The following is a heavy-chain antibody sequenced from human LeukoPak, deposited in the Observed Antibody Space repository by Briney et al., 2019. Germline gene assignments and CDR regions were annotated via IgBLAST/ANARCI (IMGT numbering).Heavy chain of an antibody. CDR1: GASFSGFS. Sequence: SETLSLTCAVYGASFSGFSWSWIRQPPGKGLEWIGEINHSGSTNYNPSLKSRVTISVDTSKNQFSLKLSSVTAADTAVYYCAWGGTGLIWGQGTMVTVSS. CDR3: AWGGTGLI. V-gene: IGHV4-34*01. CDR2: INHSGST. D-gene: IGHD1/OR15-1a*01. J-gene: IGHJ3*02.